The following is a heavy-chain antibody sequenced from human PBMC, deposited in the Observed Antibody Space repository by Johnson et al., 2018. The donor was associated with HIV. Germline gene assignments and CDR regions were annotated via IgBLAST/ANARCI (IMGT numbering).Heavy chain of an antibody. V-gene: IGHV3-30*04. CDR1: GFTYSSYA. CDR3: ARARWEEPIRGAFDI. Sequence: QMQLVESGGGVVQPGRSLRLSCAASGFTYSSYAMHWVRQAPGKGLEWVAVISYDGSNKYYADSVKGRFTISRDNSKNTLYLQMNSLRTEDTAVYSCARARWEEPIRGAFDIWGQGTMVTVSS. CDR2: ISYDGSNK. D-gene: IGHD1-14*01. J-gene: IGHJ3*02.